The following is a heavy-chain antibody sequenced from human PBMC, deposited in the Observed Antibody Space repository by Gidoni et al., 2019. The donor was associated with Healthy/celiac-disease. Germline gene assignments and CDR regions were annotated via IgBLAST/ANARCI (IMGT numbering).Heavy chain of an antibody. J-gene: IGHJ6*03. Sequence: PGGSLRLSCAASGFTFSSYAMSWVRQAPGKGLEWVSAISGSGGSTYYADSVKGRFTISRDNSKNTLYLQMNSLRAEDTAVYYCAKRVPPKMSWREGLVPAAMGYYYYYMDVWGKGTTVTVSS. CDR1: GFTFSSYA. CDR2: ISGSGGST. D-gene: IGHD2-2*01. V-gene: IGHV3-23*01. CDR3: AKRVPPKMSWREGLVPAAMGYYYYYMDV.